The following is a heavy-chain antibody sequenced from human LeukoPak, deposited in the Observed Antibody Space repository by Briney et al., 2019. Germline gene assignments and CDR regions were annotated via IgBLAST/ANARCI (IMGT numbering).Heavy chain of an antibody. J-gene: IGHJ5*02. D-gene: IGHD3-10*01. CDR1: GHTLTELS. CDR2: FDPEDGET. V-gene: IGHV1-24*01. Sequence: ASVKVSCKVSGHTLTELSMHWVRQAPGKGLEWMGGFDPEDGETIYAQTFQGRVTMTEDTSTDTAYMELSSLRSEDTAVYYCATNYGSGPLGWFDPWGQGTLVTVSS. CDR3: ATNYGSGPLGWFDP.